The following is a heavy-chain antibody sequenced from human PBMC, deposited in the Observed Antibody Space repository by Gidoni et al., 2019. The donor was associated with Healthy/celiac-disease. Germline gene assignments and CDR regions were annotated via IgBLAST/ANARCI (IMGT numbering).Heavy chain of an antibody. CDR3: AKAGVIIAARGHFDY. J-gene: IGHJ4*02. Sequence: QVQLVESGGGVVQPGGSLRLSCSASGFPFSSYGMHWVRQAPGQGLGWVAFIRYDGSNKYYADSVKGRFTISRDNSKNTLYLQMNSLRAEDTAVYYCAKAGVIIAARGHFDYWGQGTLVTVSS. CDR1: GFPFSSYG. CDR2: IRYDGSNK. V-gene: IGHV3-30*02. D-gene: IGHD6-6*01.